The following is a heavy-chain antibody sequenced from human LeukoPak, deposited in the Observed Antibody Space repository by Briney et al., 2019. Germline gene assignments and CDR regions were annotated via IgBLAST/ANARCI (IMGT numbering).Heavy chain of an antibody. D-gene: IGHD6-13*01. CDR1: GYSFTSYW. V-gene: IGHV5-51*01. CDR2: IYPGGSDT. J-gene: IGHJ4*02. CDR3: ARCSSSSGFDFDY. Sequence: GESLKISCKGSGYSFTSYWIGWVRQMPRKGLEWMGIIYPGGSDTRYSPSFQGQVTISADKSISTAYLQWSSLKASDTAMYYCARCSSSSGFDFDYWGQGTLVTVSS.